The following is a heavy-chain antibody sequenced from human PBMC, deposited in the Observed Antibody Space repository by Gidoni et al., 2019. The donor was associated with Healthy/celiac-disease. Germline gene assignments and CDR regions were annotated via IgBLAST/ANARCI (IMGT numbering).Heavy chain of an antibody. V-gene: IGHV5-51*01. CDR2: IYPGDSDT. D-gene: IGHD3-10*01. CDR3: ARGGMITMVRGVIIGGIDY. J-gene: IGHJ4*02. CDR1: GYSFTSYW. Sequence: EVQLVQSGAEVKKPGESLKISCKGSGYSFTSYWIGWVRQMPGKGLEWMGIIYPGDSDTRYSPSFQGQVTISADKSISTAYLQWSSLKASDTAMYYCARGGMITMVRGVIIGGIDYWGQGTLVTVSS.